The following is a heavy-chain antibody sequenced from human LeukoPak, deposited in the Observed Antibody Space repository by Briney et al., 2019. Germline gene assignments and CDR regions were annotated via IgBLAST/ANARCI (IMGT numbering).Heavy chain of an antibody. J-gene: IGHJ1*01. V-gene: IGHV3-7*01. Sequence: PGGSLRLSCAASGFTFGATWMSWVRQAPGKGLEWVANINDGGSATWYVDSMKGRFTVSRDNAKNSLYPQMNGLRAEDTAVYYCARSEAAGTVGNWGQGTLVTVSS. CDR1: GFTFGATW. D-gene: IGHD6-19*01. CDR2: INDGGSAT. CDR3: ARSEAAGTVGN.